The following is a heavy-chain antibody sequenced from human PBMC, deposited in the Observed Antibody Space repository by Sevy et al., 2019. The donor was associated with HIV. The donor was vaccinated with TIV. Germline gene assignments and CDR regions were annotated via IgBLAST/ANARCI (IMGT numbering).Heavy chain of an antibody. CDR1: GFSFTTFA. D-gene: IGHD1-26*01. CDR2: ISHDGTKK. J-gene: IGHJ4*02. V-gene: IGHV3-30-3*01. Sequence: GGSLRLSCTASGFSFTTFALHWVRQAPGKRLEWVALISHDGTKKFYADSVRGRFTISRDNSNNTLYLQINTLRIDDTALYYCASGSQTEEGYWGQGTLVTVSS. CDR3: ASGSQTEEGY.